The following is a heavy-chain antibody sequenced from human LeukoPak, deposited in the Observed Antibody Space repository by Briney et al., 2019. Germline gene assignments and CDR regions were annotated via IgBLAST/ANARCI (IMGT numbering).Heavy chain of an antibody. V-gene: IGHV4-59*08. CDR2: IYYSGST. CDR3: ASRGVLRYFEPSDD. Sequence: ASETLSLTCTVSGGSISSYYWSWIRQPPGKGLEWIGYIYYSGSTNYNPSLKSRVTISVDTSKNQFSLKLSSVTAADTAVYYCASRGVLRYFEPSDDWGQGTLVTVSS. J-gene: IGHJ4*02. CDR1: GGSISSYY. D-gene: IGHD3-9*01.